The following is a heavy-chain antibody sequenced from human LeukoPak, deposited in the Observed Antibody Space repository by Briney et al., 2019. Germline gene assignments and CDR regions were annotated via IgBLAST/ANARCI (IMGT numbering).Heavy chain of an antibody. Sequence: SETLSLTCTVSGGSISSYYWSWIRQPAGKGLEWIGRIYTSGSTNYNPSLKSRVTMSVDTSKNQFSLKLSSVTAADTAVYYCARVVGSSWSIYYYYYMDVWGKGTTVTVSS. J-gene: IGHJ6*03. D-gene: IGHD6-13*01. CDR1: GGSISSYY. V-gene: IGHV4-4*07. CDR3: ARVVGSSWSIYYYYYMDV. CDR2: IYTSGST.